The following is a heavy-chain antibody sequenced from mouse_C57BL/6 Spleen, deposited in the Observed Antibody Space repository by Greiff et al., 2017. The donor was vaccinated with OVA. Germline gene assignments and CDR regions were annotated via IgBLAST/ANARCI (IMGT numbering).Heavy chain of an antibody. J-gene: IGHJ3*01. D-gene: IGHD2-1*01. V-gene: IGHV3-6*01. Sequence: VQLKESGPGLVKPSQSLSLTCSVTGYSITSGYYWNWIRQFPGNKLEWMGYISYDGSNNYNPSLKNRISITRDTSKNQFFLKLNSVTTEDTATYYCARDTDGNYRFAYWGQGTLVTVSA. CDR1: GYSITSGYY. CDR2: ISYDGSN. CDR3: ARDTDGNYRFAY.